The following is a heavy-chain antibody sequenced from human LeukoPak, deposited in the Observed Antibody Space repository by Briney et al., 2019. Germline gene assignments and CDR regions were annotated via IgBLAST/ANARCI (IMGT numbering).Heavy chain of an antibody. CDR3: ARPNDYVWGSSAYFDY. V-gene: IGHV5-51*01. CDR2: IYPGDSDT. CDR1: GYSFTSSW. D-gene: IGHD3-16*01. Sequence: GESLKISCKGSGYSFTSSWIGWVRQMPGKGLEWMGIIYPGDSDTRYSPSFQGQVTFSADKSINTAYLQWSSLKASDTAMYYCARPNDYVWGSSAYFDYWGQGTLVTVSS. J-gene: IGHJ4*02.